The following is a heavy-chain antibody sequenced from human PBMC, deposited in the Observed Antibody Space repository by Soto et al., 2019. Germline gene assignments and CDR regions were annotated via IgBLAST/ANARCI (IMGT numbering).Heavy chain of an antibody. CDR3: ARVKATLYRHYYFDY. J-gene: IGHJ4*02. D-gene: IGHD5-12*01. CDR2: IFYTGST. V-gene: IGHV4-30-4*01. Sequence: PSETLSLTCSVSGGTINSGDYFWSWIRQPPGKGLEWIGSIFYTGSTYCSPSLKSRASMSMDTSKSLFSLRLRSLTAADTAVYFCARVKATLYRHYYFDYWGQGTPVTVSS. CDR1: GGTINSGDYF.